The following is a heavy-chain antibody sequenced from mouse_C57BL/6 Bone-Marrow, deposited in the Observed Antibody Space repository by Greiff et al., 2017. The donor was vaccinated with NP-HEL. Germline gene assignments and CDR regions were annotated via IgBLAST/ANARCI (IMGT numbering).Heavy chain of an antibody. CDR2: ISYDGSN. Sequence: EVKLMESGPGLVKPSQSLSLTCSVTGYSITSGYYWNWIRQFPGNKLEWMGYISYDGSNNYNPSLKNRISITRDTSKNQFFLKLNSVTTEDTATYYCARDRDLLWPRGAMDYWGQGTSVTVSS. D-gene: IGHD2-1*01. CDR1: GYSITSGYY. CDR3: ARDRDLLWPRGAMDY. J-gene: IGHJ4*01. V-gene: IGHV3-6*01.